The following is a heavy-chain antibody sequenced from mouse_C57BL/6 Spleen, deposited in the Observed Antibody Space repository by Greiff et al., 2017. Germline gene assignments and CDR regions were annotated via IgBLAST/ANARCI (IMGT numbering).Heavy chain of an antibody. Sequence: EVKLQESGPGMVKPSQSLSLTCTVTGYSITSGYDWHWIRHFPGNKLEWMGYISYSGSTNYNPSLKSRISITHDTYKNHFFLKLNSVTTEDTATYYCASRYGNYDAMDYWGQGTSVTVSS. CDR3: ASRYGNYDAMDY. CDR2: ISYSGST. V-gene: IGHV3-1*01. J-gene: IGHJ4*01. CDR1: GYSITSGYD. D-gene: IGHD2-10*02.